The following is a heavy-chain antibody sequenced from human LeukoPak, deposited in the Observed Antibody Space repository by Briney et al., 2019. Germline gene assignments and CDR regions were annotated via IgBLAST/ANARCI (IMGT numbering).Heavy chain of an antibody. J-gene: IGHJ6*02. CDR3: AKGATEGYYYYYGLDA. CDR1: GYTFTGYY. V-gene: IGHV1-2*02. Sequence: ASVEVSCKASGYTFTGYYMHWVRQAPGQGLEWMGWINPKSGATTYAQKFQDRVTLTRDTSINTAYMDLSGLTSDDTAVFYCAKGATEGYYYYYGLDAWGQGTTVTVSS. CDR2: INPKSGAT.